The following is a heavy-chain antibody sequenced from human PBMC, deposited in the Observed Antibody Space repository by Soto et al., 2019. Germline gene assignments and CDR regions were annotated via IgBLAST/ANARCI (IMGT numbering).Heavy chain of an antibody. CDR1: GYTFTSYA. D-gene: IGHD2-2*01. CDR3: AREYCISTSCRPGYYYGMDV. V-gene: IGHV1-3*01. J-gene: IGHJ6*02. Sequence: ASVKVSCKASGYTFTSYAMHWVRQAPGQRLEWMGWVNAGNGNTKYSQKFQGRVTITRDTSASTAYMELSSLRSEDTAVYYCAREYCISTSCRPGYYYGMDVWGQGTTVTVSS. CDR2: VNAGNGNT.